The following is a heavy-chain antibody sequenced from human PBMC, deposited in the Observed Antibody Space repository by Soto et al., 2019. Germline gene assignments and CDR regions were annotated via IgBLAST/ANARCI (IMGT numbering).Heavy chain of an antibody. Sequence: GGALRLSCAASGFTFTRYRMNLFRQAPGKWLEWASSISSTTNYIYYGDSMKGRFTISRDNAKNSLYLQMNSLKTEDTAVYYCTTPHGAVLRYFDWLYGDAFDIWGQGTMVTVSS. CDR3: TTPHGAVLRYFDWLYGDAFDI. CDR1: GFTFTRYR. CDR2: ISSTTNYI. J-gene: IGHJ3*02. D-gene: IGHD3-9*01. V-gene: IGHV3-21*03.